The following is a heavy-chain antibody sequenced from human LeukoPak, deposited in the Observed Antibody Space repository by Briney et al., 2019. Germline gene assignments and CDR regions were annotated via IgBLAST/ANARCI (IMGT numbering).Heavy chain of an antibody. D-gene: IGHD3-10*01. J-gene: IGHJ6*02. CDR1: GFTVSSTY. CDR3: AGRGSGYYYGMNV. V-gene: IGHV3-66*01. CDR2: ISGGGDT. Sequence: GGSLRLSCAPSGFTVSSTYMSWVRQAPGKGLEWVSIISGGGDTFYAGSVKGRFTISRDTSKNTLYLQMNSLRAEDTAVYYCAGRGSGYYYGMNVWGQGTRVTVSS.